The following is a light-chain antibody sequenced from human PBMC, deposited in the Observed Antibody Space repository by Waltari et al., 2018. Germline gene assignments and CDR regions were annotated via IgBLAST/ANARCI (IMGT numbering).Light chain of an antibody. V-gene: IGKV3-15*01. Sequence: EIVMPQSPATLSVSPGERATLSCRASQSVSSNLAWYQQQPGQAPRLLIYGATTRAAGSPARCSGSGGGREFTLTISSLQCEDVAMNYCWQYNNCLPQGALGQGTKVEIK. CDR3: WQYNNCLPQGA. CDR2: GAT. CDR1: QSVSSN. J-gene: IGKJ2*01.